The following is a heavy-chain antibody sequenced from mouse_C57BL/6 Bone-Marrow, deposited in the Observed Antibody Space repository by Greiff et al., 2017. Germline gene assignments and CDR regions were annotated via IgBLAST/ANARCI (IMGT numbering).Heavy chain of an antibody. J-gene: IGHJ1*03. CDR2: IDPENGDT. Sequence: VQLKQSGAELVRPGASVKLSCTASGFNIKDDYMHWVKQRPEQGLEWIGWIDPENGDTEYASQFQGKATITADTSSNTAYLQLSSLTSEDTAVYYCTFYDGWYFDVWGTGTTVTVSS. D-gene: IGHD2-12*01. CDR1: GFNIKDDY. V-gene: IGHV14-4*01. CDR3: TFYDGWYFDV.